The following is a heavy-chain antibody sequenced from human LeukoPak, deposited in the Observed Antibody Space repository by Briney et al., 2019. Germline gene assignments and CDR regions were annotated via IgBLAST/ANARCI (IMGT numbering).Heavy chain of an antibody. CDR1: GFTFSSYA. Sequence: GGSLRLSCAASGFTFSSYAMSWVRQAPGKGLEWVSAISGSGGSTYYADSVEGRFTISRDNSKNTLYLQMNSLRAEDTAVYYCAKEGDVWGSYRQHYWGQGTLVTVSP. D-gene: IGHD3-16*02. J-gene: IGHJ4*02. CDR3: AKEGDVWGSYRQHY. CDR2: ISGSGGST. V-gene: IGHV3-23*01.